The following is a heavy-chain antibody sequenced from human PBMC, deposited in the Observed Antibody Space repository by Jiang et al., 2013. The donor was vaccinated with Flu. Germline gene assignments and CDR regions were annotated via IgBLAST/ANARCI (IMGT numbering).Heavy chain of an antibody. Sequence: VQLLESGGGLVQPGGSLRLSCAASGFTVIINYMTWVRQAPGKGLEWVSVIYSGGSTYYADSVKGRFTISRDNSKNTLYLQMNNLRVEDTAVYYCARLDRTAGAFDFWGQGTMVTVSS. CDR2: IYSGGST. CDR3: ARLDRTAGAFDF. D-gene: IGHD3/OR15-3a*01. V-gene: IGHV3-66*01. J-gene: IGHJ3*01. CDR1: GFTVIINY.